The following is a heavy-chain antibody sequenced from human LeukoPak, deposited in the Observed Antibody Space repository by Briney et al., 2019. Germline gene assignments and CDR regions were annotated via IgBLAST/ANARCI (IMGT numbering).Heavy chain of an antibody. CDR3: VKEKDCYESSAHSTRDF. V-gene: IGHV3-23*01. D-gene: IGHD3-22*01. CDR2: ISGSGEST. J-gene: IGHJ4*02. Sequence: SGGTLRLSCAVSGLTFSSYAMSWVRQAPGKGPEWVSAISGSGESTYYADSVQVRFTISRDNSKNTLYLQMNSLRPEDTAVYDCVKEKDCYESSAHSTRDFWGQGSLITVSS. CDR1: GLTFSSYA.